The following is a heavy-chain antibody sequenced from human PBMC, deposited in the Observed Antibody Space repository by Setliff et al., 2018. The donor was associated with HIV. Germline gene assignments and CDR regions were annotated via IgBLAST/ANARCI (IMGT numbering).Heavy chain of an antibody. CDR2: ISGSGGST. CDR3: AGESSIAVAEYFQH. D-gene: IGHD6-19*01. CDR1: GFTFSSYA. J-gene: IGHJ1*01. Sequence: PGGSLRLSCAASGFTFSSYAMSWVRQAPGKGLEWVSAISGSGGSTYYADSVKGRFIISRDNSKNTLYLQMNSLRAEDTAVYYCAGESSIAVAEYFQHWGQGTLVTVSS. V-gene: IGHV3-23*01.